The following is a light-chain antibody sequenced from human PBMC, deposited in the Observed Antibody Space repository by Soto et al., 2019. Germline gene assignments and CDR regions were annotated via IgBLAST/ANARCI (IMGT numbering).Light chain of an antibody. CDR3: QRGSSTGWT. V-gene: IGKV3-11*01. CDR2: DAS. J-gene: IGKJ1*01. CDR1: QSVSSY. Sequence: EIVLTQSPATLSLSPGERATLSCRASQSVSSYLAWYRQKPGQAPRLLIYDASNRATGIPARFSGSGSGTDFTLTISSLEPEDFAVYYCQRGSSTGWTFGQGTKVEIK.